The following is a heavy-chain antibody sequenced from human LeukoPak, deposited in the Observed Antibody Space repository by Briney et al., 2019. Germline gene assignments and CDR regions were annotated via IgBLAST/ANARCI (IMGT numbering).Heavy chain of an antibody. Sequence: PSETLSLTCAVYGGSFSGYYWSWIRRPPGKGLEWIGEINHSGSTNYNPSLKSRVTISVDTSKNQFSLKLSSVTAADTAVYYCARAGSGYDFDYWGQGTLVTVSS. V-gene: IGHV4-34*01. CDR2: INHSGST. J-gene: IGHJ4*02. CDR1: GGSFSGYY. D-gene: IGHD5-12*01. CDR3: ARAGSGYDFDY.